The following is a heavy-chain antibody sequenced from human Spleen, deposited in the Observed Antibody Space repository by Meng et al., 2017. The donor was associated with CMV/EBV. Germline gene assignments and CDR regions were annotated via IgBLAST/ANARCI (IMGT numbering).Heavy chain of an antibody. J-gene: IGHJ4*02. Sequence: GESLKISCAASGFTFSLYTMNWVRQAPGKGLEWVANIKQDGGESYYADSVKGRFTISRDNAKNSVYLQMSSLRAEDTAVYYCARDRYDNSPYHYYWGQGTLVTVSS. CDR1: GFTFSLYT. CDR2: IKQDGGES. D-gene: IGHD3-22*01. V-gene: IGHV3-7*01. CDR3: ARDRYDNSPYHYY.